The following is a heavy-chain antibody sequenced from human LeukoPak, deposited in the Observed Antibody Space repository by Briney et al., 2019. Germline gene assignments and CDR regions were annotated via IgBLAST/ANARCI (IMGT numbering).Heavy chain of an antibody. CDR2: IYHSGST. Sequence: SETLSLTCAVSGHSISSGYYWGWIRQPPGMGLEWVGSIYHSGSTYYNPSLKSRVTISVDTSKNQFSLKLSSVTATDAAIYYCERERSGSSDYWGQGTLVTVSS. J-gene: IGHJ4*02. CDR3: ERERSGSSDY. V-gene: IGHV4-38-2*02. CDR1: GHSISSGYY. D-gene: IGHD6-6*01.